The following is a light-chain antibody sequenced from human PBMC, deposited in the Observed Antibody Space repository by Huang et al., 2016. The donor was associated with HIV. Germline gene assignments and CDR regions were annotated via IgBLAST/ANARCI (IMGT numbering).Light chain of an antibody. V-gene: IGKV1-33*01. CDR3: QHYDNLPPA. J-gene: IGKJ4*01. Sequence: DIQMTQSPSSLSASVGDRVTITCQASQDISNYLSWYQQKPGKAPKLLIYDASNLEKGVPSRFSGSGSGTEFTFTISSLQPEDIATYYCQHYDNLPPAFGGGTKVEIK. CDR2: DAS. CDR1: QDISNY.